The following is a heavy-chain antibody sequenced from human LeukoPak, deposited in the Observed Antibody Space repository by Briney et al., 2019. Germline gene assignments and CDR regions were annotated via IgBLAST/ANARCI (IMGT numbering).Heavy chain of an antibody. Sequence: ASVKVSCKASGLTFSNFGISWVRQAPGQGLDWMGWINAYNGNTDHAQKLQGRVTMTTDTSTSTAYMELRSLRSDDTAVYYCARYYYDSSGYYYNLYYGLDVWGQGTTVTVSS. CDR1: GLTFSNFG. V-gene: IGHV1-18*01. J-gene: IGHJ6*02. CDR2: INAYNGNT. D-gene: IGHD3-22*01. CDR3: ARYYYDSSGYYYNLYYGLDV.